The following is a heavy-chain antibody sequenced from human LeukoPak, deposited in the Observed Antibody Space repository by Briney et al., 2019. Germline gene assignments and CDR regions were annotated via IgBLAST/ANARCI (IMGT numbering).Heavy chain of an antibody. CDR1: GGSMSRSSYY. D-gene: IGHD1-26*01. Sequence: SETLSLTCTVSGGSMSRSSYYWGWIRQPPGKGLEWIGSIYYSGSTYYNPPLKSRVTISVDTSKNQFSLKLTSVTAADTAVYYCARHSVGATYFDYWGQGTLVTVSS. J-gene: IGHJ4*02. CDR2: IYYSGST. V-gene: IGHV4-39*01. CDR3: ARHSVGATYFDY.